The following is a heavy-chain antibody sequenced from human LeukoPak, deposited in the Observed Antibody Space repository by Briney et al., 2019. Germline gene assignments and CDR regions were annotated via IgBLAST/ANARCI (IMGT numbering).Heavy chain of an antibody. V-gene: IGHV3-30*04. CDR2: ISYDGSNK. CDR1: GFTFSSYA. CDR3: AKPPQQPVLYFQH. Sequence: GGSLRLSCAASGFTFSSYAMHWVRQAPGKGLEWVAVISYDGSNKYYADSVKGRFTISRDNSKNTLYLQMNSLRDEDTAVYYCAKPPQQPVLYFQHWGQGTLVTVSS. J-gene: IGHJ1*01. D-gene: IGHD6-13*01.